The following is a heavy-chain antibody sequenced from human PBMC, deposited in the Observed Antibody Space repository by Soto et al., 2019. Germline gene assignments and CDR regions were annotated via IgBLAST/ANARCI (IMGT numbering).Heavy chain of an antibody. CDR2: IYWDDDK. Sequence: QITLKESGPTLVKPTQTLTLTCTFSGFSRSTSGVGVGWIRQPPGKALEWLALIYWDDDKRYSTSLKRRLPITKETSKNQVVLTTTKMDRVDTDTYYLAHTERYYYGSGSYVDYWGKGTLVTVSS. CDR1: GFSRSTSGVG. V-gene: IGHV2-5*02. J-gene: IGHJ4*02. CDR3: AHTERYYYGSGSYVDY. D-gene: IGHD3-10*01.